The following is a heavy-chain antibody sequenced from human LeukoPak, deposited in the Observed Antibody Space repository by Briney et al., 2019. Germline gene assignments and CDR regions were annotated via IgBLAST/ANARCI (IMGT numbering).Heavy chain of an antibody. CDR2: INPSGGST. V-gene: IGHV1-46*01. J-gene: IGHJ4*02. D-gene: IGHD6-13*01. CDR1: GYTFTGYY. CDR3: ARGVAFRQQLVDY. Sequence: ASVKVSCKASGYTFTGYYMHWVRQAPGQGREWMGIINPSGGSTSYAQKFQGRVTMTRNTSISTAYMELSSLRSEDTAVYYCARGVAFRQQLVDYWGQGTLVTVSS.